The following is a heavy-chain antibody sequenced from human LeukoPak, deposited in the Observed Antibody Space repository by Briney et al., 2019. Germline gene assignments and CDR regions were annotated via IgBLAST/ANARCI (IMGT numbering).Heavy chain of an antibody. V-gene: IGHV1-69*13. D-gene: IGHD3-22*01. CDR3: ATPYYYDSSGYHRARYYYYMDV. CDR2: IIPIFGTA. J-gene: IGHJ6*03. CDR1: GGTFSSYA. Sequence: GASVKVSCKASGGTFSSYAISWVRQAPGQGLEWMGGIIPIFGTANYAQKFQGRVTITADESTSTAYMELSSLRSEDTAVYYCATPYYYDSSGYHRARYYYYMDVWGKGTTVTIS.